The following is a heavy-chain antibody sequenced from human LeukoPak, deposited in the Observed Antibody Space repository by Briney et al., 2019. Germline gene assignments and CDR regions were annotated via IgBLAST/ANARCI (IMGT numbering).Heavy chain of an antibody. CDR1: GFNFVTYW. D-gene: IGHD2-15*01. Sequence: PGGSLRLSCTAAGFNFVTYWMSWVRQSPEKGLEFVANIKYDDTVKNYVDSVMGRFTISRDNPSNSVYLQMDSLRPEDTALYYCARYPDSSAFDYWGQGAQVTVSS. V-gene: IGHV3-7*01. CDR3: ARYPDSSAFDY. CDR2: IKYDDTVK. J-gene: IGHJ4*02.